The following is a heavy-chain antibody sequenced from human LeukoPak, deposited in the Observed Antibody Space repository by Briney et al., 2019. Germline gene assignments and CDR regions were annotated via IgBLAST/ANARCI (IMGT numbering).Heavy chain of an antibody. Sequence: PGRSLRLSCAASGFTFDDYAMHWVRQAPGKGLEWVSGISWNSGSIGYADSVKGRFTISRDNAKNSLYLQMNSLRAEDTALYYCAKGTYDSSGFWFDYWGQGTLVTVSS. CDR1: GFTFDDYA. CDR2: ISWNSGSI. D-gene: IGHD3-22*01. V-gene: IGHV3-9*01. J-gene: IGHJ4*02. CDR3: AKGTYDSSGFWFDY.